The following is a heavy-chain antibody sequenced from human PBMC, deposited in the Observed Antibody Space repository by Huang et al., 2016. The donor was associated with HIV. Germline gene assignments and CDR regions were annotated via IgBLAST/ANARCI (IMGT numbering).Heavy chain of an antibody. V-gene: IGHV3-15*01. CDR3: TTDRDYGDYVADAFDI. CDR2: NKSKTYGGTT. CDR1: GFTFSNAW. Sequence: EVQLVESGGGLVKPGGSLRLSCAASGFTFSNAWMSWVRQAPGTGLEWVGRNKSKTYGGTTDYAAPVKGRVTISRDESKNTLYLQMNTLKTEDTAVYYCTTDRDYGDYVADAFDIWGQGTMVTVSS. J-gene: IGHJ3*02. D-gene: IGHD4-17*01.